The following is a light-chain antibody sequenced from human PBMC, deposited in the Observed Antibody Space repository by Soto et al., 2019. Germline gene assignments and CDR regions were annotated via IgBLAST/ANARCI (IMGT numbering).Light chain of an antibody. CDR2: KAS. J-gene: IGKJ5*01. CDR3: QQYNSYLIT. V-gene: IGKV1-5*03. Sequence: QMTQSPSTLSGSVGDRVTVTCRASQSINTWLAWYQQKPGKAPKLLIYKASTLKSGVPSRFSGSGSGTEFTLTISSLQPDDFATYYCQQYNSYLITFGQGTRLEIK. CDR1: QSINTW.